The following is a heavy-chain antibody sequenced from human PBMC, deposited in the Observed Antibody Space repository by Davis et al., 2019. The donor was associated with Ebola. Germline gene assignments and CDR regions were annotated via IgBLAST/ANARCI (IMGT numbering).Heavy chain of an antibody. V-gene: IGHV3-23*01. CDR1: GFTFSNYA. CDR2: INNSGGTK. Sequence: GESLKISCAASGFTFSNYAMNWVRQAPGKGLEWVAGINNSGGTKYYADSVKGRFTISRDNSKNTLYLQINSLRAEDTAVYYCAKARRDYPSPGSYDYWGQGTLVTVSS. D-gene: IGHD3-10*01. J-gene: IGHJ4*02. CDR3: AKARRDYPSPGSYDY.